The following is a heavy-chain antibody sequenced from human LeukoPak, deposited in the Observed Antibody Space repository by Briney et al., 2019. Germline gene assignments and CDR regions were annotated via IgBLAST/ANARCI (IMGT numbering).Heavy chain of an antibody. CDR1: GYTFTGYY. V-gene: IGHV1-2*02. Sequence: VASVKVSCKASGYTFTGYYMHWVRQAPGQGLEWMGWINPNSGGTNYAQKFQGRVTMTRDTSISTAYMELSRLRSDDTAVYYCAREGTLRLGAIMGYDIWGQGTMVTVSS. J-gene: IGHJ3*02. CDR3: AREGTLRLGAIMGYDI. D-gene: IGHD1-26*01. CDR2: INPNSGGT.